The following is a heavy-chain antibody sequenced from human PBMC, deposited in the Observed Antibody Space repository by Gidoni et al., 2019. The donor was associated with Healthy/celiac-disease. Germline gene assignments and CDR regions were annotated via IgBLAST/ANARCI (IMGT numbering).Heavy chain of an antibody. Sequence: QVQLLQSGAEVKEPGASVRVSCKASGYTFTSYAMHWVRQAPGQRLEWMGWINAGNGNTKYSQNFQGRVTITRDTSASTAYMELSSLRSEDTALYYCARGDWLNAFDIWGQGTMVTVSS. CDR2: INAGNGNT. V-gene: IGHV1-3*01. D-gene: IGHD3-9*01. J-gene: IGHJ3*02. CDR1: GYTFTSYA. CDR3: ARGDWLNAFDI.